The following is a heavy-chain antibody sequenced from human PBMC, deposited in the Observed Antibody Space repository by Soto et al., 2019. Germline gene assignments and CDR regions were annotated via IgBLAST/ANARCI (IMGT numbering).Heavy chain of an antibody. D-gene: IGHD4-17*01. J-gene: IGHJ6*03. CDR1: GGSISSYY. Sequence: QVQLQESGPGLVKPSETLSLTCTVSGGSISSYYWSWIRQPPGKGLEWIGYIYYSGSTNYNPSLKSRVNQSVDTAKNQFSLKLSSVTAADQAVYYCARGWHGDYPKFFYFYLDVWGKGTTVTVSS. CDR3: ARGWHGDYPKFFYFYLDV. CDR2: IYYSGST. V-gene: IGHV4-59*01.